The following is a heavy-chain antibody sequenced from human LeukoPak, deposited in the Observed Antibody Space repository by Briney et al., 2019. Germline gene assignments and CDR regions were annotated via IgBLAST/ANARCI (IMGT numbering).Heavy chain of an antibody. J-gene: IGHJ6*03. CDR3: AKKGGNYYYYYYMDV. CDR1: GFTFSSYW. D-gene: IGHD3-16*01. V-gene: IGHV3-7*03. CDR2: IKQDGSEK. Sequence: GGSLRLSCAASGFTFSSYWMSWVRQAPGKGLEWVANIKQDGSEKYYVDSVKGRFTISRDNSKNTLYLQMNSLRAEDTAVYYCAKKGGNYYYYYYMDVWGKGTTVTVSS.